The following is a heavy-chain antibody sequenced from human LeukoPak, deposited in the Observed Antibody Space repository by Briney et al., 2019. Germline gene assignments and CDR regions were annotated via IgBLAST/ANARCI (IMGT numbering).Heavy chain of an antibody. CDR2: ISDSGGGT. CDR3: AKDLRGYCGGDCYSVGY. D-gene: IGHD2-21*02. J-gene: IGHJ4*02. V-gene: IGHV3-23*01. Sequence: LPGGSLRLSCAASGFTFRNYATSWVRQAPGKGLEWVSTISDSGGGTHYADSVKGRFTISRDDSKNTVYLQMNSLRAEGAAAYYCAKDLRGYCGGDCYSVGYWGQGTLVTVSS. CDR1: GFTFRNYA.